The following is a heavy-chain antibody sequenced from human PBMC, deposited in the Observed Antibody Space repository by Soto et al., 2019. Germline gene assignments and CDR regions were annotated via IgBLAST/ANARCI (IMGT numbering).Heavy chain of an antibody. CDR3: ARHLPRYNWNWWGAGAFDI. CDR1: GGSISSSSYY. CDR2: IYYSGST. V-gene: IGHV4-39*01. D-gene: IGHD1-7*01. Sequence: QLQLQESGPGLVKPSETLSLTCTVSGGSISSSSYYWGWIRQPPGKGLEWIGSIYYSGSTYYNPSLKSRVTISVDTSKNQFSLKLSSVTAADTAVYYCARHLPRYNWNWWGAGAFDIWGQGTMVTVSS. J-gene: IGHJ3*02.